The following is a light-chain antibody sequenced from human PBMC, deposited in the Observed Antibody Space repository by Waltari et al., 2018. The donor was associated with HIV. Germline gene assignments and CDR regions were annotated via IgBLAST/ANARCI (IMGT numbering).Light chain of an antibody. V-gene: IGKV1-33*01. CDR3: QQYDNDIFT. CDR1: QDISNY. J-gene: IGKJ3*01. Sequence: DIQMTQSPSSLSASVGDRVTITCQASQDISNYLNWYQQKPGKAPKLLIYDASNLETGVPSRFSGSGSGTDFTFTISSLQPEDIATYYCQQYDNDIFTFGPGTKVDIK. CDR2: DAS.